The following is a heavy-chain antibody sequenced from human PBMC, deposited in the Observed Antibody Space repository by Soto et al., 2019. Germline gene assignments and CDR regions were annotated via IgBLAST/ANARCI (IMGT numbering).Heavy chain of an antibody. CDR3: ARDDPFDF. V-gene: IGHV3-21*04. Sequence: WSLRLSCAASGFTFSSYSMNWVRQAPGKGLEWVSSISSGSSYIYYADSVTVRFTISRDNSKYTLYLQMNSLRHEDSAVYFCARDDPFDFWGQGTQVSVSS. CDR2: ISSGSSYI. J-gene: IGHJ4*02. CDR1: GFTFSSYS.